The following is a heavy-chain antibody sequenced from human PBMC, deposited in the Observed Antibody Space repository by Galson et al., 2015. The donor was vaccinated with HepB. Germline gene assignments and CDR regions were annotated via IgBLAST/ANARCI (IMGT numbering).Heavy chain of an antibody. J-gene: IGHJ5*02. Sequence: SLRLSCAASRFTFSSYAMSWVRQAPGKGLEWVSAISGSGGSTYYADSVKGRFTISRDNSKNTLYLQMNSLRAEDTAVYYCAKGVVGAGYNWFDPWGQGTLVTVSS. V-gene: IGHV3-23*01. CDR2: ISGSGGST. CDR1: RFTFSSYA. D-gene: IGHD1-26*01. CDR3: AKGVVGAGYNWFDP.